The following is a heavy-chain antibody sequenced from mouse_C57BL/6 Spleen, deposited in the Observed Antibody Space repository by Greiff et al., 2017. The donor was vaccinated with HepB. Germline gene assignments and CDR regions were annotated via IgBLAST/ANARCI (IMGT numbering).Heavy chain of an antibody. J-gene: IGHJ1*03. V-gene: IGHV3-6*01. CDR1: GYSITSGYY. CDR3: AREGTTVVSRDFDV. CDR2: ISYDGSN. Sequence: EVKLVESGPGLVKPSQSLSLTCSVTGYSITSGYYWNWIRQFPGNKLEWMGYISYDGSNNYNPSLKNRISITRDTSKNQFFLKLNSVTTEDTATYYCAREGTTVVSRDFDVWGTGTTVTVSS. D-gene: IGHD1-1*01.